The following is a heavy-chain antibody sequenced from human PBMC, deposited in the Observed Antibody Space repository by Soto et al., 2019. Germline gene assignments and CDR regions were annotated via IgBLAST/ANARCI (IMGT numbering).Heavy chain of an antibody. CDR1: GYTFTSYY. V-gene: IGHV1-46*01. CDR2: INPNGGST. J-gene: IGHJ4*02. Sequence: QVQLVQSGAEVKNPGASVTVSCRASGYTFTSYYIHWVRQAPGQGLEWMAIINPNGGSTNYAQRFPGRVTVTRDTSTSIVYMALSSLRSEDTAVDYCRRSLGSGDYWGQGTLVTVSS. D-gene: IGHD3-10*01. CDR3: RRSLGSGDY.